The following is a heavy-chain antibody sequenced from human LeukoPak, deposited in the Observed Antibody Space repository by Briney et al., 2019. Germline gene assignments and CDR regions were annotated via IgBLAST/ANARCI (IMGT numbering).Heavy chain of an antibody. J-gene: IGHJ3*01. CDR2: IYYSGSP. V-gene: IGHV4-61*10. CDR3: AGDVMSTALDAFDV. Sequence: SETLSLTCTVSGGSISSGSYYWSWIRQPAGKGLELIGYIYYSGSPTYNPSLKSRVTISVDTSKNQFSLQLSSVTAADTAVYYCAGDVMSTALDAFDVWGQGTVVTVSS. CDR1: GGSISSGSYY. D-gene: IGHD1-1*01.